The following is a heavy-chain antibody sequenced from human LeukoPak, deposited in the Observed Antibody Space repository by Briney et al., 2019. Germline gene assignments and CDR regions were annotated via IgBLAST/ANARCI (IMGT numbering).Heavy chain of an antibody. J-gene: IGHJ6*03. CDR3: ARRQYQLLRTYYYYYMDV. CDR1: GGSISSSSYY. V-gene: IGHV4-39*01. D-gene: IGHD2-2*01. CDR2: IYYSGST. Sequence: SETLSLTCTVSGGSISSSSYYWGWIRQPPGKGLEWIGSIYYSGSTYYNPSLKSRVTISVDTSKNQFSLKLSSVTAADTAVYYCARRQYQLLRTYYYYYMDVWGKGTTVTVSS.